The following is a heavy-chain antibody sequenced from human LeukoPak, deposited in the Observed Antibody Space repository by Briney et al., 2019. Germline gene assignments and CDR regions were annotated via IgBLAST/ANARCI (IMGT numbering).Heavy chain of an antibody. CDR3: ARGIAAAGDYYYYGMDV. J-gene: IGHJ6*02. D-gene: IGHD6-13*01. Sequence: ASVKVSCKASGYTFTSYGISWVRQAPGQGLEWMGWISAYNGNTNYAQKLQGIVTMTTDTSTSTAYMELRGLRSDDTAVYYCARGIAAAGDYYYYGMDVWGQGTTVTVSS. CDR1: GYTFTSYG. CDR2: ISAYNGNT. V-gene: IGHV1-18*01.